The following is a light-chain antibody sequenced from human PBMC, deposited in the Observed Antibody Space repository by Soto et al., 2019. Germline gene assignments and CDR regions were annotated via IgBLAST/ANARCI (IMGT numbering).Light chain of an antibody. CDR1: SVSIASNY. J-gene: IGLJ2*01. Sequence: NFMLTQPHSVSESPGKTVTISCTRRSVSIASNYVQWYQQRPGSSPSIVIYEDDQRPSGVPDRFSGSIDSSSSSASLTISGLKTEDEADYYCQSYDSDTVIFGGGTKLTVL. CDR2: EDD. V-gene: IGLV6-57*01. CDR3: QSYDSDTVI.